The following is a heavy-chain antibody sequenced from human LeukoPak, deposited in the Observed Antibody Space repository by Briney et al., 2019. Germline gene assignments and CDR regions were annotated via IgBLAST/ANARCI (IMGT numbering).Heavy chain of an antibody. CDR3: ARTTYFDY. D-gene: IGHD2/OR15-2a*01. CDR2: ISNDGSRK. CDR1: GFTFSRHG. Sequence: GRSLRLSCAPSGFTFSRHGMHWVRQAPGKGLEWVAIISNDGSRKYYAHSVEGRFTISRDNSKNTLYLQMDSLRAEDTAVYYCARTTYFDYWGQGTLVTVSS. V-gene: IGHV3-30*03. J-gene: IGHJ4*02.